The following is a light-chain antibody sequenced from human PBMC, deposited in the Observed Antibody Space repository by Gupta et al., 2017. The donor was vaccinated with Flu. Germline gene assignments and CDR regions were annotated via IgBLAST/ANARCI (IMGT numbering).Light chain of an antibody. Sequence: EMVMTQSPVTLSVSPGERATLSCRASQSLGSRLAWYQQKPGQAPRLLIYGASTRATGIPARFSGSGSGTEFTLTISSLQSEDFAIYYCQHDIICPSTFGQGTLLEIK. CDR3: QHDIICPST. CDR2: GAS. J-gene: IGKJ5*01. CDR1: QSLGSR. V-gene: IGKV3-15*01.